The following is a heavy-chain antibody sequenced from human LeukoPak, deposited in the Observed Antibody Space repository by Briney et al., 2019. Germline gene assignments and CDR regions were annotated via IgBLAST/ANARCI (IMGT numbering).Heavy chain of an antibody. Sequence: PGGSLRLSCAASGFTFSSYGMHWVRQAPGKGLEWVAVISYDGSNKYYADSVKGRFTISRDNSKNTLYLQMNSLRAEDTAVYYCAKGHYDYVWGSYRYQIPDFDYWGQGTLVTVSS. J-gene: IGHJ4*02. D-gene: IGHD3-16*02. CDR3: AKGHYDYVWGSYRYQIPDFDY. CDR1: GFTFSSYG. CDR2: ISYDGSNK. V-gene: IGHV3-30*18.